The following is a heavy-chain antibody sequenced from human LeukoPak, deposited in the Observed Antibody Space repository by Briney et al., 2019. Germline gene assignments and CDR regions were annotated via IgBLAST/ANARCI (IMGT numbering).Heavy chain of an antibody. Sequence: SETLSLTCTVSGGSFSGYYWSWIRQPPGKGLEWIGEINHSGSTNYNPSLKSRVTISVDTSKNQFSLKLSSVTAADTAVYYCARVAPRGEQWLVRYYYMDVWGKGTTVTVSS. D-gene: IGHD6-19*01. V-gene: IGHV4-34*01. CDR3: ARVAPRGEQWLVRYYYMDV. CDR1: GGSFSGYY. CDR2: INHSGST. J-gene: IGHJ6*03.